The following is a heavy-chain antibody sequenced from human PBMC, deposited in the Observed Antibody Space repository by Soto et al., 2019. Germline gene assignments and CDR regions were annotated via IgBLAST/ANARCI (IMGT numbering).Heavy chain of an antibody. V-gene: IGHV4-4*02. CDR1: SGSISSSNW. J-gene: IGHJ2*01. CDR2: IYHSGST. D-gene: IGHD3-3*01. CDR3: ARDPSAYYDFWSGYCRRYFDL. Sequence: QVQLQESGPGLVKPSGTLSLTCAVSSGSISSSNWWSWVRQPPGKGLEWIGEIYHSGSTNYNPSLKSRVTISVDKSKNQFSLKLSSVTAADTAVYYCARDPSAYYDFWSGYCRRYFDLWGRGTLVTVSS.